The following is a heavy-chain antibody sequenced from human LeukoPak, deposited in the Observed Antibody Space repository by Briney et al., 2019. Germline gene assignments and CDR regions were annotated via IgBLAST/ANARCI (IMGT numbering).Heavy chain of an antibody. Sequence: PGGSLRLSCAASGFTFSSYSMNWVRQAPGKGLEWIGEINHSGSTNYNPSLKSRVTISVDTSKNQFSLKLSSVTAADTAVYYCARRAIQRTYYYEYAFDIWGQGTMVTVSS. CDR2: INHSGST. J-gene: IGHJ3*02. V-gene: IGHV4-34*01. D-gene: IGHD3-22*01. CDR1: GFTFSSYS. CDR3: ARRAIQRTYYYEYAFDI.